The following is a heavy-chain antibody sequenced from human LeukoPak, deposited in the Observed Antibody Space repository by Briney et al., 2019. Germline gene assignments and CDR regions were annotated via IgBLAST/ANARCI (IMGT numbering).Heavy chain of an antibody. Sequence: ASVKVSCKVSGYTYTNYGISWVRQAPGQGLEWMGWISAYNGNTNYAQKLQGRVTMTTDTSTSTAYMELRSLRSDDTAVYYCARDEEPDYYYYYGMDVWGQGTTVTVSS. CDR3: ARDEEPDYYYYYGMDV. V-gene: IGHV1-18*01. D-gene: IGHD1-14*01. CDR2: ISAYNGNT. CDR1: GYTYTNYG. J-gene: IGHJ6*02.